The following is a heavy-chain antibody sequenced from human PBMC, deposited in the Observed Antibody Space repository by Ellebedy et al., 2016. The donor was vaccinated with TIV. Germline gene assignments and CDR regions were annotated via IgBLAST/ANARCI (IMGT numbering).Heavy chain of an antibody. CDR2: IFDTGST. CDR3: ARPTSIAARPDGAFDI. J-gene: IGHJ3*02. D-gene: IGHD6-6*01. Sequence: SETLSLTCTVSGGSISSYPYYWGWIRQPPGKGLEWIGNIFDTGSTYCNPSLKSRVTISVDTSKNQFSLKLSSVPAADTAVYYCARPTSIAARPDGAFDIWGQGTMVTVSS. CDR1: GGSISSYPYY. V-gene: IGHV4-39*01.